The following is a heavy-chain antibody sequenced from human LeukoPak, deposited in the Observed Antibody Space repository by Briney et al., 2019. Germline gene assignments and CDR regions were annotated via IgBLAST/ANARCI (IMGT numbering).Heavy chain of an antibody. J-gene: IGHJ4*02. V-gene: IGHV3-21*01. CDR1: GFTFSSYS. CDR3: AREGMSRDGYNDY. Sequence: GGSLRLSCAASGFTFSSYSMNWVRQAPGKGLEWVSSISSSSSYIYYADSVKGRFTISRDNAKNSLYLQMNSLRAEDTAVYYCAREGMSRDGYNDYWGQGSLVTVSS. D-gene: IGHD5-24*01. CDR2: ISSSSSYI.